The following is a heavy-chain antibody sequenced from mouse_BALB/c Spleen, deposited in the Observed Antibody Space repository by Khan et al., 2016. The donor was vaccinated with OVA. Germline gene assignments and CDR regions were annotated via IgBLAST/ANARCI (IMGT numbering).Heavy chain of an antibody. Sequence: QIQLVQSGAELARPGASVKMSCKASGYTFTSYTMHWVKQRPGQGLECFGYINPSSGYSNYNQKFTDKATLTADKSSSTAYMRLSSLTSEDSAVYYCARISYDYDGYYAMDYWGQGTSVTVSS. CDR2: INPSSGYS. CDR3: ARISYDYDGYYAMDY. J-gene: IGHJ4*01. D-gene: IGHD2-4*01. CDR1: GYTFTSYT. V-gene: IGHV1-4*01.